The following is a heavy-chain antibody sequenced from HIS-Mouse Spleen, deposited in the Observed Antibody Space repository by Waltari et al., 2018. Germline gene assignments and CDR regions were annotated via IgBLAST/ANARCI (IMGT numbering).Heavy chain of an antibody. CDR2: ISCDVLNR. CDR1: GFTFSSYA. Sequence: QVQLVASGGGVVQPGRSLRLSCAASGFTFSSYAMHWFCQAPGKWLEWVAVISCDVLNRDYADSVKCRVTISRDKSKNTLYLQMSSLRAEETAVYYCARDSYSSSWYCDYWGQGTLVTVSS. J-gene: IGHJ4*02. V-gene: IGHV3-30*04. D-gene: IGHD6-13*01. CDR3: ARDSYSSSWYCDY.